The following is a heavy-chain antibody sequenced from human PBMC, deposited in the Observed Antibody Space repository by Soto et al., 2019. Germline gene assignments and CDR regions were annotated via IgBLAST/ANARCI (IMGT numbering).Heavy chain of an antibody. V-gene: IGHV3-74*03. D-gene: IGHD3-10*01. CDR1: AFTFRSYW. J-gene: IGHJ6*02. Sequence: GGSLRLSCAASAFTFRSYWMHWVRQAPGKGLVWVSRINSDGSSKTYADSVKGRFTISRDNAKNTLYLQMNSLRAEDTAVYFCARGPEVYYSGSGRYSSYADYYHGVDVWGQGTTVTVSS. CDR2: INSDGSSK. CDR3: ARGPEVYYSGSGRYSSYADYYHGVDV.